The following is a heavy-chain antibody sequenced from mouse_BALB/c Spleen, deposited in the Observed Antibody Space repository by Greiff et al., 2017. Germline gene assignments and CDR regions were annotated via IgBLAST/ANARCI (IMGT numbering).Heavy chain of an antibody. CDR2: IDPANGNT. V-gene: IGHV14-3*02. D-gene: IGHD2-14*01. Sequence: VQLKQSGAELVKPGASVKLSCTASGFNIKDTYMHWVKQRPEQGLEWIGRIDPANGNTKYDPKFQGKATITADTSSNTAYLQLSSLTSEDTAVYYCARRRYDRVDYWGQGTTLTVSS. CDR1: GFNIKDTY. CDR3: ARRRYDRVDY. J-gene: IGHJ2*01.